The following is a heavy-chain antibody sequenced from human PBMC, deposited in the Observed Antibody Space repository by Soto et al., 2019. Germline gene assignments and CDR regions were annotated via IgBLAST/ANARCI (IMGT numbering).Heavy chain of an antibody. CDR3: ARDRGYCTNGVCYGFRAFDI. J-gene: IGHJ3*02. V-gene: IGHV4-4*02. CDR2: IYHSGST. Sequence: SETLSLTCAVSGGSISSSNWWSWVRQPPGKGLEWIGEIYHSGSTNYNPSLKSRVTISVDKSKNQFSLKLSSVTAADTAVYYCARDRGYCTNGVCYGFRAFDIWGQGTMVTVS. D-gene: IGHD2-8*01. CDR1: GGSISSSNW.